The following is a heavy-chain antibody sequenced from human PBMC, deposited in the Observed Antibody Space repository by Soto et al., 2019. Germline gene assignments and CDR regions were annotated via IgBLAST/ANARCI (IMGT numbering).Heavy chain of an antibody. Sequence: GGSLRLSCAASGFTFSSYWMSWVRQAPWKGLEWVANIKQDGSEKYYVDSVKGRFTISRDNAKNSLYLQMNSLRAEDTAVYYCARDSRYDILTGYLYYYYGMDVWGQGTTVTVSS. CDR1: GFTFSSYW. V-gene: IGHV3-7*03. J-gene: IGHJ6*02. D-gene: IGHD3-9*01. CDR2: IKQDGSEK. CDR3: ARDSRYDILTGYLYYYYGMDV.